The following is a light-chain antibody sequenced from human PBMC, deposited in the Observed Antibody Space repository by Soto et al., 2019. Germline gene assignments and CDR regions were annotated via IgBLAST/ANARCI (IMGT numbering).Light chain of an antibody. J-gene: IGKJ3*01. CDR1: QSVSSY. CDR2: DAS. Sequence: EIVLTQSPATLSLSPGERATLSCRASQSVSSYLAWYQQKPGQAPRLLIYDASNRATGIPARFSGSGSGTDFTLTISSLEPEDCAVYYCQQRSNWPPTVGPGTKVDIK. CDR3: QQRSNWPPT. V-gene: IGKV3-11*01.